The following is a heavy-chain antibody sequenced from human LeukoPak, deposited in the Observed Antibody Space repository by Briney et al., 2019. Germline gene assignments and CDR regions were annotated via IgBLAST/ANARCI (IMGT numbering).Heavy chain of an antibody. CDR3: VRDWWDGYDTDSDY. V-gene: IGHV3-7*01. D-gene: IGHD5-12*01. CDR2: IKNDGGEE. Sequence: PGGSLRLSCAASGFTLTSYSMNWVRQAPGKGLEWVANIKNDGGEELYVDCVMGRFTISTDNAKNSVYLQMSSLRAEDTAVNHCVRDWWDGYDTDSDYWGQGTLLTVSS. J-gene: IGHJ4*01. CDR1: GFTLTSYS.